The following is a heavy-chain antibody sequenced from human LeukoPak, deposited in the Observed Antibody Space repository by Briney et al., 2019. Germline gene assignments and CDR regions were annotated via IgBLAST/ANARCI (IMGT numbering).Heavy chain of an antibody. Sequence: GGSLRLSCAASGFTFSSYEMNWVRQAPGKGLEWVSYISSSGSTIYYADSVKGRFTISRDNAKNSLYLQMNSLRAEDTAVYYCAREKPYYSDSSGPFDYWGQGTLVTVPS. D-gene: IGHD3-22*01. V-gene: IGHV3-48*03. CDR1: GFTFSSYE. J-gene: IGHJ4*02. CDR2: ISSSGSTI. CDR3: AREKPYYSDSSGPFDY.